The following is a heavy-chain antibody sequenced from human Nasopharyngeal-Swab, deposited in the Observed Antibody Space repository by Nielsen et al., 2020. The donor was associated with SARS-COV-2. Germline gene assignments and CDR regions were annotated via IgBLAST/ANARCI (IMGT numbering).Heavy chain of an antibody. CDR2: IYSCGST. CDR1: GFTVSSNY. Sequence: GGSLRLSCAASGFTVSSNYMSWVRQAPGKGLEWVSVIYSCGSTYYADSVKGRFTISRDNSKNTLYLQMNSLRAEDTAVYYCAKGAVGGAVAGTQYFQHWGQGTQVTVSS. V-gene: IGHV3-66*03. J-gene: IGHJ1*01. CDR3: AKGAVGGAVAGTQYFQH. D-gene: IGHD6-19*01.